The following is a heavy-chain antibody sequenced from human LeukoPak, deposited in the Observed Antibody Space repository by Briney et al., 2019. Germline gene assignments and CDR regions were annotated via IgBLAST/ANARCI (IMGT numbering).Heavy chain of an antibody. CDR1: GFTFSSYW. Sequence: QSGGSLRLSCAASGFTFSSYWMHWVRQAPGKGLVWVSSIKSDGSTTSYADSVKGRFTISRDNAKNTLYLQMNGLRAEDTAVYYCASSRGYNYGYRALELPPSPIDWGQGTLVTVSS. V-gene: IGHV3-74*01. D-gene: IGHD5-18*01. CDR3: ASSRGYNYGYRALELPPSPID. CDR2: IKSDGSTT. J-gene: IGHJ4*02.